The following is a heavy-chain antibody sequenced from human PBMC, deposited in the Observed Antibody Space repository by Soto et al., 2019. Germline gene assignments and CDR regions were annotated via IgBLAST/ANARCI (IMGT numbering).Heavy chain of an antibody. Sequence: EVQLVESGGGLVQPGGSLKLSCAASGFTFSGSAIHWVRQASGKGLEWVGRIRSKANTYATAYAASVKGRFTISRDDSKNTAYLQGDSLKTEETAVYYCTRFSMDSSSGWFDPWGQGTLVTVSS. CDR1: GFTFSGSA. CDR3: TRFSMDSSSGWFDP. D-gene: IGHD6-6*01. J-gene: IGHJ5*02. V-gene: IGHV3-73*02. CDR2: IRSKANTYAT.